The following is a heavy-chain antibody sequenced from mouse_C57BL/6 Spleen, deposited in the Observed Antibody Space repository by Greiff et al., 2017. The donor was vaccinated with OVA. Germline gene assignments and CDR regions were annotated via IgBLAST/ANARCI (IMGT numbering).Heavy chain of an antibody. Sequence: QVQLQQPGAELVRPGSSVKLSCKASGYTFTSYWMHWVKQRPIQGLEWIGNIDPSDSETYYNQKFKDKATLTVDKSSSTAYMQLSSLTSEDSAVYYWARSSGYFGVWGTGTTVTVSS. CDR2: IDPSDSET. CDR1: GYTFTSYW. J-gene: IGHJ1*03. V-gene: IGHV1-52*01. D-gene: IGHD3-1*01. CDR3: ARSSGYFGV.